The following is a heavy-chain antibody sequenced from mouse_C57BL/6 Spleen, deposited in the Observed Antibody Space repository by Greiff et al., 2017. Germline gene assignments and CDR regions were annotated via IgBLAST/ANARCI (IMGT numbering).Heavy chain of an antibody. CDR2: ISSGGDYI. D-gene: IGHD2-2*01. J-gene: IGHJ1*03. Sequence: EVKVVESGEGLVKPGGSLKLSCAASGFTFSSYAMSWVRQTPEKRLEWVAYISSGGDYIYYADTVKGRFTIYRDNARNTLYLQMSSLKSEDTAMYYCTREDYGYDGYFDVWGTGTTVTVSS. CDR1: GFTFSSYA. CDR3: TREDYGYDGYFDV. V-gene: IGHV5-9-1*02.